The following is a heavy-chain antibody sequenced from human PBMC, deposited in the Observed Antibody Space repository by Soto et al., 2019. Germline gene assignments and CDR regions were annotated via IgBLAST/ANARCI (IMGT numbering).Heavy chain of an antibody. V-gene: IGHV4-31*03. Sequence: SETLSLTCTVSGGSISSGGHYWSWIRQHPGKGLEWIGYIYYSGSTYYNPSLKSRVTISVDTSKNQFSLKLSSVTAADTAVYYCARSGYSYGPNPLLYWGQGTLVTSPQ. CDR3: ARSGYSYGPNPLLY. J-gene: IGHJ4*02. D-gene: IGHD5-18*01. CDR2: IYYSGST. CDR1: GGSISSGGHY.